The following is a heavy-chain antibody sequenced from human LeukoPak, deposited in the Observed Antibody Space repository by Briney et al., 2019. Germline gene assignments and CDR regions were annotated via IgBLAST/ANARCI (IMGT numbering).Heavy chain of an antibody. Sequence: PGGSLRLSCAASGFTFTNTWMTWVRQAPGKGLEWVGRIKSKGDGETTDYAAPVKGRFSMSRDDSKATMYLQMYSLEAEDTAVYYCTTDLGLTMIRGVIVYWGQGALVTVSS. CDR1: GFTFTNTW. J-gene: IGHJ4*02. D-gene: IGHD3-10*01. CDR3: TTDLGLTMIRGVIVY. V-gene: IGHV3-15*01. CDR2: IKSKGDGETT.